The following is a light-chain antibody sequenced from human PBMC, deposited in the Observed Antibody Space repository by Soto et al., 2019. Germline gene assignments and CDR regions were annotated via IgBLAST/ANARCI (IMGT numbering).Light chain of an antibody. V-gene: IGKV3-20*01. CDR2: GAS. J-gene: IGKJ3*01. Sequence: DIGLTQSPGTPTLSLGERATHSCRASQSVSSSYLAWYQQKPGQAPRLLIYGASSRATGIPDRFSGSGSGTDFTLTISRLEPEDFAVYYCQQYGSSAFTFGPGTKVDIK. CDR3: QQYGSSAFT. CDR1: QSVSSSY.